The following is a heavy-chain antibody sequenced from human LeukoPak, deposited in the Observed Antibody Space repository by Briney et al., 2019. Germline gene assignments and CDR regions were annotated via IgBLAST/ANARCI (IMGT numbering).Heavy chain of an antibody. CDR1: GYSISSGYY. Sequence: SETLSLTCTVSGYSISSGYYWGWIRQPPGKGLEWIGSIYHSGSTYYNPSLKSRVTISVDTSKNQFSLKLSSVTAADTAVYYCARHRSYDSSGYYSRNWFDPWGQGTLVTVSS. CDR2: IYHSGST. D-gene: IGHD3-22*01. V-gene: IGHV4-38-2*02. J-gene: IGHJ5*02. CDR3: ARHRSYDSSGYYSRNWFDP.